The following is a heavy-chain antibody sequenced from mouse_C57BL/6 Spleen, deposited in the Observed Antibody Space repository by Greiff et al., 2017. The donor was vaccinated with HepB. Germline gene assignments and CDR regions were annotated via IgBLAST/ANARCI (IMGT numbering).Heavy chain of an antibody. CDR3: ARKGPYYFDY. V-gene: IGHV1-82*01. CDR2: IYPGDGDT. J-gene: IGHJ2*01. CDR1: GYAFSSSW. Sequence: LQESGPELVKPGASVKISCKASGYAFSSSWMNWVKQRPGKGLEWIGRIYPGDGDTNYNGKFKGKATLTADKSSSTAYMQLSSLTSEDSAVYFCARKGPYYFDYWGQGTTLTVSS. D-gene: IGHD3-3*01.